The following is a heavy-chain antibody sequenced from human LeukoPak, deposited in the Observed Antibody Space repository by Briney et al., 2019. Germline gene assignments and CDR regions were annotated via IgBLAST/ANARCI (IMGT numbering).Heavy chain of an antibody. Sequence: GGSLRLSCEASGFPFSSYAMTWVRQAPGKGLEWVSSIGSDGKTHYSESVKGRFVISRDNSKNTLYLQMNSLRAEDTAVYYCARKIADWGQGTLVTVSS. V-gene: IGHV3-23*01. J-gene: IGHJ4*02. CDR2: IGSDGKT. CDR3: ARKIAD. D-gene: IGHD2-21*01. CDR1: GFPFSSYA.